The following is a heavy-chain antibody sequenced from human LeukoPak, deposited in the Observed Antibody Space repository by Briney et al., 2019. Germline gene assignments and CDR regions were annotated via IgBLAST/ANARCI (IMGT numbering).Heavy chain of an antibody. Sequence: PSETLSLTCAVSGGSISGSYWSWIRQPPGKGLEWIGDITYSGSTNYNPSLNSRVTISVDSSKNQFSLKLNSVTAADTAVYFCARAYGRFYYYYTDGWGKGTTVTVSS. D-gene: IGHD2-15*01. V-gene: IGHV4-59*12. CDR3: ARAYGRFYYYYTDG. J-gene: IGHJ6*03. CDR2: ITYSGST. CDR1: GGSISGSY.